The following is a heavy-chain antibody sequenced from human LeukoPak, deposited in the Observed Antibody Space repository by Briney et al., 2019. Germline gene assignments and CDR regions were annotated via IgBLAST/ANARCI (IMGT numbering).Heavy chain of an antibody. CDR2: IYTSGST. CDR1: GGSISSYY. J-gene: IGHJ3*02. V-gene: IGHV4-4*07. Sequence: PSETLSLTCTVSGGSISSYYWSWIRQPAGKGLEWIGRIYTSGSTSYHPSLKSRVTVSIDTSKNQFSLKLSSVTAADTAVYNCARDHATDNYDSSDDAFDIWGQGTVVTVSS. D-gene: IGHD3-22*01. CDR3: ARDHATDNYDSSDDAFDI.